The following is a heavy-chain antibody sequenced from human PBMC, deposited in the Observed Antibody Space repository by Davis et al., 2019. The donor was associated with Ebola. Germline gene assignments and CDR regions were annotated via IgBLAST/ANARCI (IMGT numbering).Heavy chain of an antibody. V-gene: IGHV3-30*18. D-gene: IGHD4-17*01. J-gene: IGHJ6*02. CDR1: GFTFSSYG. CDR3: AKVSAGDYYYYGMDV. Sequence: LSLTCAASGFTFSSYGMHWVRQAPGKGLEWVAVISYDGSNKYYADSVKGRFTISRDNSKNTLYLQMNSLRAEDTAVYYCAKVSAGDYYYYGMDVWGQGTTVTVSS. CDR2: ISYDGSNK.